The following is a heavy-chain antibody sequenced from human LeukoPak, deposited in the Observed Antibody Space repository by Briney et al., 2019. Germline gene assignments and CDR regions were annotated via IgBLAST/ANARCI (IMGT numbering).Heavy chain of an antibody. CDR3: ANTGYSSGWRHFDY. CDR1: GFTFSSYG. Sequence: GGSLRLSCAASGFTFSSYGMHWVRQAPGKGLEWVAFIRYDGSNKYYADSVKGRFTISRDNSKNTLYLQVNSLRAEDTAVYYCANTGYSSGWRHFDYWGQGTLVTVSS. D-gene: IGHD6-19*01. V-gene: IGHV3-30*02. CDR2: IRYDGSNK. J-gene: IGHJ4*02.